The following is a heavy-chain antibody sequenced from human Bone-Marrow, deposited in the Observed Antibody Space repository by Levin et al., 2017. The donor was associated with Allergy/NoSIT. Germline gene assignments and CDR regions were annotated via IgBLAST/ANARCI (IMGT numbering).Heavy chain of an antibody. CDR1: GFSFSTTS. CDR3: ASRITVFGVGVYFGS. V-gene: IGHV3-48*01. Sequence: GGSLRLSCAASGFSFSTTSMTWVRQAPGKGLEWIAYISSSSGTTKFADSVKGRFSISRDNVKNSLSLQMNNLRLEDTAVYYCASRITVFGVGVYFGSWGRGSLVTVSS. CDR2: ISSSSGTT. J-gene: IGHJ4*02. D-gene: IGHD3-3*01.